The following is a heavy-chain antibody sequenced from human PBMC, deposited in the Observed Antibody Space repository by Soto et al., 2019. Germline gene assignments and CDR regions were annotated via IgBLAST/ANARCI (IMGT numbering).Heavy chain of an antibody. CDR2: IYWDDDK. J-gene: IGHJ4*02. V-gene: IGHV2-5*02. CDR3: AHRQGRAVTGPLEN. D-gene: IGHD6-19*01. Sequence: QITLKESGPTLVKPTQTLTLTCTFSGFSLITAGVGVGWIRQPPGKALEWLALIYWDDDKRYSPSLKSRLTITNDTSKNQVVLTMTNMDPVDTAPYYCAHRQGRAVTGPLENWGQGTLVTVSS. CDR1: GFSLITAGVG.